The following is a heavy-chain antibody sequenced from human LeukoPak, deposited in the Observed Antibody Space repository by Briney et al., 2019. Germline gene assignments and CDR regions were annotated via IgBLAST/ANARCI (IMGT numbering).Heavy chain of an antibody. CDR1: GFTFDDYA. D-gene: IGHD6-13*01. CDR3: AKDIYTSSRAWYYYYGMDV. Sequence: PGRSLRLSCAASGFTFDDYAMHWVRQAPGKGLEWVSGISWNSGNIGYADPVKGRFTISRDNAKNSLYLQMNSLRAEDAALYYCAKDIYTSSRAWYYYYGMDVWGQGTTVTVSS. CDR2: ISWNSGNI. V-gene: IGHV3-9*01. J-gene: IGHJ6*02.